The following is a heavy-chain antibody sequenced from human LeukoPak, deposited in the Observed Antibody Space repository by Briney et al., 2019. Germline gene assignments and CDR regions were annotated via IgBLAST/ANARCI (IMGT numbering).Heavy chain of an antibody. J-gene: IGHJ4*02. D-gene: IGHD1-1*01. CDR3: ATALVVPTGLLHY. Sequence: TGGSLRRSCAASGFTFSNAWMSWVRQAPGKGLEWVGRIKSKTDGGTVDYAAPVKGRFTISRDDSKNTLYLQMNGLKTEDTAVYYCATALVVPTGLLHYWGQGTLVTVSS. CDR2: IKSKTDGGTV. CDR1: GFTFSNAW. V-gene: IGHV3-15*01.